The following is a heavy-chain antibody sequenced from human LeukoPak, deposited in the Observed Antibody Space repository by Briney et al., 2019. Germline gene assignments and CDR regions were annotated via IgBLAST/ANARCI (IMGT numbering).Heavy chain of an antibody. Sequence: SETLSLTCTVSGGSISSSSYYWGWIRQPPGKGLEWIGSIYYSGSTYYNPSLKSRVTISVDTSKNQFSLKLSSVTAADTALYYCARVPYSATWYPDYWGQGTLVTVSS. J-gene: IGHJ4*02. D-gene: IGHD6-13*01. CDR2: IYYSGST. CDR1: GGSISSSSYY. CDR3: ARVPYSATWYPDY. V-gene: IGHV4-39*07.